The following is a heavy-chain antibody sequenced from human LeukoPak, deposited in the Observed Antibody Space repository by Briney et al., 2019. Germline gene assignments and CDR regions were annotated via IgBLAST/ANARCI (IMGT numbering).Heavy chain of an antibody. CDR1: GYTFTSYG. CDR3: ARDPVGATNFDY. CDR2: ISAYNGNT. V-gene: IGHV1-18*01. Sequence: APVKVSCKASGYTFTSYGISWVRQAPGQGLEWMGWISAYNGNTNYAQKLQGRVTMTTDTSTSTAYMELRSLRSDDTAVYYCARDPVGATNFDYWGQGTLVTVSS. D-gene: IGHD1-26*01. J-gene: IGHJ4*02.